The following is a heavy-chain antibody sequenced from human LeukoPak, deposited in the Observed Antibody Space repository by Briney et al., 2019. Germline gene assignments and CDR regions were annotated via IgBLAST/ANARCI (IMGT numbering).Heavy chain of an antibody. Sequence: SETLSLTCAVSGVSISSSNWWTWVRQPPGKGLEWIGEIFHSGSTNYNPSLKSRVTISVDTSKNQFSLKLSSVTAADTAVYYCARGGDLGYCTNGVCRFDPWGQGTLVTVSS. CDR2: IFHSGST. V-gene: IGHV4-4*02. CDR1: GVSISSSNW. CDR3: ARGGDLGYCTNGVCRFDP. J-gene: IGHJ5*02. D-gene: IGHD2-8*01.